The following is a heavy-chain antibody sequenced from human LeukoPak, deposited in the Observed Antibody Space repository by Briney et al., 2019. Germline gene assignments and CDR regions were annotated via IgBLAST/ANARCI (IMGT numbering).Heavy chain of an antibody. V-gene: IGHV5-51*01. J-gene: IGHJ5*02. CDR3: ARRGSYAWFDP. Sequence: GESLKISCMASGYSFTNYCIGWVRQMPGKGLEWMGIIYPGDSDTRYSPSFQGQVTISVDKSINTAYLQWSSLKASDTAMSYCARRGSYAWFDPWGQGTLVTVSS. CDR2: IYPGDSDT. CDR1: GYSFTNYC. D-gene: IGHD3-10*01.